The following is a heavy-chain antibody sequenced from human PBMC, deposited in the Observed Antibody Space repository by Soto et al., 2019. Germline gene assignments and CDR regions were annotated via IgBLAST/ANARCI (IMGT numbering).Heavy chain of an antibody. CDR1: GGSISSSSYY. CDR2: IYYSGST. CDR3: ARHGAAMVENFDY. D-gene: IGHD5-18*01. V-gene: IGHV4-39*01. J-gene: IGHJ4*02. Sequence: SETLSLTCTVSGGSISSSSYYWGWIRQPPGKGLEWIGSIYYSGSTYYNPSLKSRVTISVDTSKNQFSLKLSSVTAADTAVYYCARHGAAMVENFDYWGQGTLVTVSS.